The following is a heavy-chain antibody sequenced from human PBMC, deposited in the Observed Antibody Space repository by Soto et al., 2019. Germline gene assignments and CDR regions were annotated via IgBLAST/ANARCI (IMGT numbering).Heavy chain of an antibody. CDR2: INHSGST. CDR3: ARGSVYGDYDY. CDR1: GGSFSGYY. J-gene: IGHJ4*02. V-gene: IGHV4-34*01. Sequence: QVQLQQWGAGLLKPSETLSLTCAVYGGSFSGYYWSWIRQPPGKGLEWIGEINHSGSTNYNPSLKIRVTISVDTSKNQFSLKLSSVTAADTAVYYCARGSVYGDYDYLGQGTLVTVSS. D-gene: IGHD4-17*01.